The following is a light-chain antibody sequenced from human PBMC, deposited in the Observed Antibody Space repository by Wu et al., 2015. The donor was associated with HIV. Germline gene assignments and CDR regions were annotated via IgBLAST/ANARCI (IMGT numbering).Light chain of an antibody. CDR3: QQAHTFPQT. Sequence: AFVWRQSLHHVVGRVKILVMTWPGISRNQVNAPQLLIYSASRLESGVPSRFVGSGSGTDFTLTIHRLQPEDFISYYCQQAHTFPQTFGQGTKVEVK. CDR2: SAS. V-gene: IGKV1-12*01. CDR1: KILVMT. J-gene: IGKJ2*01.